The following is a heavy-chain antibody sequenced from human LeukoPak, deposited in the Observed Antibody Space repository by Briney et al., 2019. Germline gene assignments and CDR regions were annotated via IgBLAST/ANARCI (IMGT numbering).Heavy chain of an antibody. V-gene: IGHV3-53*01. CDR3: ARRGAAASPYYYFYMDV. J-gene: IGHJ6*03. D-gene: IGHD6-13*01. CDR1: GFTITSSY. CDR2: IYSGGLT. Sequence: GGSLRLSCAASGFTITSSYTSWVRQAPGKGLEWVSVIYSGGLTHYADSVKGRFTISRDNSKNTLYLQMNSLRAEDTAVYYCARRGAAASPYYYFYMDVWGKGTTVTVSS.